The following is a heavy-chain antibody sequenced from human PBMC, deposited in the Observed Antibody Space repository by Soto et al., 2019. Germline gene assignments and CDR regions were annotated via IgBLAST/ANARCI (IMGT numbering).Heavy chain of an antibody. J-gene: IGHJ4*02. CDR2: ISGSGGST. V-gene: IGHV3-23*01. CDR3: AKDVWEKHSGSFARRTGG. CDR1: GFTFSSYA. Sequence: GGSLRLSCAASGFTFSSYAMSWVRQAPGKGLEWVSAISGSGGSTYYADSVKGRFTISRDNSKNTLYLQMNSLRAEDTAVYYCAKDVWEKHSGSFARRTGGWGQGTLVTVSS. D-gene: IGHD1-26*01.